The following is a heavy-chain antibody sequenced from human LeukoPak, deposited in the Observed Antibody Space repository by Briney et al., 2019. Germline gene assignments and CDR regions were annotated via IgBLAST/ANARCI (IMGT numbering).Heavy chain of an antibody. V-gene: IGHV4-34*01. Sequence: SETLSLTCAVYGGSFSGYYWSWIRQPPGKGLEWIGEINHSGSTNYNPSLKSRVTISVDTSKNQFSLKLSSVTAADTAVYYCARHEHGDYVFEFGYWGQGTLVTVSS. CDR1: GGSFSGYY. D-gene: IGHD4-17*01. CDR2: INHSGST. J-gene: IGHJ4*02. CDR3: ARHEHGDYVFEFGY.